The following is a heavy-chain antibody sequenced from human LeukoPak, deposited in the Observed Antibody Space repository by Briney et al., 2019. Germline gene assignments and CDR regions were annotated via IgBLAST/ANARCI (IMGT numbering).Heavy chain of an antibody. V-gene: IGHV1-46*01. CDR2: VNPNDGST. Sequence: SVQVSCKASGYTFISYLIHWVRQAPGQGLEWMGRVNPNDGSTIYAQRFQGRVTITRDTSTNTVYLDLTSLRSDDTAVYYCAKEREGTYYFDYWGQGTLVTVSS. CDR3: AKEREGTYYFDY. D-gene: IGHD1-26*01. J-gene: IGHJ4*02. CDR1: GYTFISYL.